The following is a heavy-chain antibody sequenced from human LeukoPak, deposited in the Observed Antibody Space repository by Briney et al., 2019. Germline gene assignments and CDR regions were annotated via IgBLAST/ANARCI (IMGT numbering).Heavy chain of an antibody. CDR3: ARGGAVAGLDY. V-gene: IGHV3-48*03. CDR2: ISSSGTTI. CDR1: GFTFSSSE. D-gene: IGHD6-19*01. Sequence: PGGSLRLSCAASGFTFSSSEMNWVRQAPGKGLEWVSYISSSGTTIYYADSVKGRFTTSRDNAKNSLYLQMNSLRAEDTAVYYCARGGAVAGLDYWGQGTLVTVSS. J-gene: IGHJ4*02.